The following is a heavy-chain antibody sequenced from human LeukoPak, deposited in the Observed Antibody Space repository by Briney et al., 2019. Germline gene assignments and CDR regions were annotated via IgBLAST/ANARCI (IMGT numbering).Heavy chain of an antibody. CDR1: GGTFSSYA. CDR2: IIPILGIA. V-gene: IGHV1-69*04. Sequence: SVKVSCKASGGTFSSYAISWVRQAPGQGLEWMGRIIPILGIANYAQKFQGRVTITADKSTSTAYMELSSLRSEDTAVYYCSGGSWADVSDYWGQGTLVTVSS. J-gene: IGHJ4*02. CDR3: SGGSWADVSDY. D-gene: IGHD2-15*01.